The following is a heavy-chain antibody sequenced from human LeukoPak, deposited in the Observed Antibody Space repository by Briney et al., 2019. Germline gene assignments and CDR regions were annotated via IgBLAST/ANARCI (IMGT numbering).Heavy chain of an antibody. Sequence: PSENLSLTCTVDAGSISNNYWSWLRQSPGKGLEWLAYIFYTGSYNYNPSLKSRVYISVATSKNQFSLKLTSVTAEATAVYYCGRGRSCLDLGGQGTLLTVYS. J-gene: IGHJ4*02. CDR2: IFYTGSY. CDR3: GRGRSCLDL. V-gene: IGHV4-59*12. CDR1: AGSISNNY. D-gene: IGHD2-15*01.